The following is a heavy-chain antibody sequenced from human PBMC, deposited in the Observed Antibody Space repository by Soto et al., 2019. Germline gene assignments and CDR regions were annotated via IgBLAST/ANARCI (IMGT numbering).Heavy chain of an antibody. CDR3: ATPAEPLDTAMLNVLAH. D-gene: IGHD5-18*01. CDR2: IIPIFGAP. CDR1: GGTFSNTA. V-gene: IGHV1-69*01. J-gene: IGHJ4*02. Sequence: QVQLVQSGAEVKKPGSSVKVSCKASGGTFSNTAFIWVRQAPGQGLEWMGGIIPIFGAPNYAQKFQGRPMISADDSASKDHMELNTLTSEDTAVYYCATPAEPLDTAMLNVLAHWGQGTLVTVSS.